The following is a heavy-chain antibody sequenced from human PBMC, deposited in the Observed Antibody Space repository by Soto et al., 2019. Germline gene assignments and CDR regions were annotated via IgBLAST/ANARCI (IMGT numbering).Heavy chain of an antibody. J-gene: IGHJ3*02. D-gene: IGHD4-17*01. V-gene: IGHV3-33*01. Sequence: QVQLVESGGGVVQPGRSLRLSCAASEFTFSSYVMHWVRQAPGKGREWVALIWYDGSIQNYADSVKGPFTIARDNSKNTLYLQMNGLRAEDTAVYYCAREFGDSDSFDMWGQGTVVTVSS. CDR1: EFTFSSYV. CDR3: AREFGDSDSFDM. CDR2: IWYDGSIQ.